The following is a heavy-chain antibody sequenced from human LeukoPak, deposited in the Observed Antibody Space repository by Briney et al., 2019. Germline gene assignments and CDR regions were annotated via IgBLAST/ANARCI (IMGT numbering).Heavy chain of an antibody. Sequence: ASVKVSCKASGYTFTGYYMHWVRQAPGKGLEWMVWINPNSGGTNYAQKFQGRVTITSDTSISTDYMELSRLRSDDTAVYYCARLGYCSSTSCFDYWGQGTLVTVSS. J-gene: IGHJ4*02. V-gene: IGHV1-2*02. D-gene: IGHD2-2*01. CDR2: INPNSGGT. CDR3: ARLGYCSSTSCFDY. CDR1: GYTFTGYY.